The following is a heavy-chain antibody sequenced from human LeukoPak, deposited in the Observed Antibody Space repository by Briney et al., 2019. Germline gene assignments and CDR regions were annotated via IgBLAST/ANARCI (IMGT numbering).Heavy chain of an antibody. V-gene: IGHV3-11*04. J-gene: IGHJ4*02. CDR3: AVQITMIVVVPYFDY. Sequence: GGSLILSCAASGLTFSDYYMTWIRQAPGKGLEWVSSISGTGTTIYSADSVRGRFTVSRDNARNSLFLHMNSLRAEDTAVYYCAVQITMIVVVPYFDYWGQGTLVTDSS. D-gene: IGHD3-22*01. CDR2: ISGTGTTI. CDR1: GLTFSDYY.